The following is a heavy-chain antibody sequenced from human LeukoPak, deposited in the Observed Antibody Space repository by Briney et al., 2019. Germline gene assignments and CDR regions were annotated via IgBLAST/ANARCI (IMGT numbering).Heavy chain of an antibody. CDR3: VRDGPSWGLL. CDR1: GGSIGTYY. Sequence: SETLSLTCTVSGGSIGTYYWSWIRQPAGKGLEWIGRILTTGGANYNPSLKSRVTMSLDTSKSLFSLKLNSVTAGDTAVYYCVRDGPSWGLLWGQGALVTVSS. D-gene: IGHD7-27*01. V-gene: IGHV4-4*07. J-gene: IGHJ4*02. CDR2: ILTTGGA.